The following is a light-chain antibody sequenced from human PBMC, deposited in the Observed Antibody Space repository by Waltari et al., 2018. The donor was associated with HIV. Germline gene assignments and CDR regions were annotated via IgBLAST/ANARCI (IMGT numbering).Light chain of an antibody. CDR1: SSDDGGYNY. CDR3: SSYTSSSTLV. J-gene: IGLJ3*02. CDR2: EVS. Sequence: QFALTQPASVSGSPGQSLTISCTRTSSDDGGYNYFSWYQPHPGKAPKLMSYEVSNRPSGVSNRFAGSNSDNTASPTISGLEDEDDAYYYCSSYTSSSTLVFGGGTKLTVL. V-gene: IGLV2-14*01.